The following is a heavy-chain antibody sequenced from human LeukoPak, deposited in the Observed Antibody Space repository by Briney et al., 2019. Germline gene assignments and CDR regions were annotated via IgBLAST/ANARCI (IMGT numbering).Heavy chain of an antibody. V-gene: IGHV3-30*18. Sequence: PGRSLRLSCAATGFTFWSYGMRWVRQAPGKGLEWVAVVSYDGSNENYADSVKGRFTISRDNSKNTVYLHLNSLRVEDTAAYYCAKDRRMMSSYYGMDVWGQGTTVTVSS. CDR1: GFTFWSYG. CDR3: AKDRRMMSSYYGMDV. CDR2: VSYDGSNE. D-gene: IGHD3-16*01. J-gene: IGHJ6*02.